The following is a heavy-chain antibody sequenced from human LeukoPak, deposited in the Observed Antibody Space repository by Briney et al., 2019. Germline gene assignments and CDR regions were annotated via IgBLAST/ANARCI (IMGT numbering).Heavy chain of an antibody. CDR2: ISDNGDGT. V-gene: IGHV3-23*01. CDR3: ATDGERDPSVYYLV. CDR1: GFNFSDYA. D-gene: IGHD3-22*01. Sequence: TGGSLRLSCAASGFNFSDYAMSWVRQAPGKGLEWVSTISDNGDGTYYADSVKGRFTISRDNSKNTVFLQMNSLRADDSAVYYCATDGERDPSVYYLVGGQGTLITVSS. J-gene: IGHJ4*02.